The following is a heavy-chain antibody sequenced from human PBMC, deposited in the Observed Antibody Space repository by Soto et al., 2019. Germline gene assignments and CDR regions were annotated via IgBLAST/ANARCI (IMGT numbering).Heavy chain of an antibody. V-gene: IGHV1-69*02. CDR2: IIPILGIA. J-gene: IGHJ4*02. CDR1: GGTFSSYT. CDR3: ASGGVVAATYYFAY. D-gene: IGHD2-15*01. Sequence: QVQLVQSGAEVKKPGSSVKVSCKASGGTFSSYTISWVRQAPGQGLEWMGRIIPILGIANYAQKFQGRVTITADKSTSPAYLELSSLRSEDTAVYYCASGGVVAATYYFAYWGQGTLVTVSS.